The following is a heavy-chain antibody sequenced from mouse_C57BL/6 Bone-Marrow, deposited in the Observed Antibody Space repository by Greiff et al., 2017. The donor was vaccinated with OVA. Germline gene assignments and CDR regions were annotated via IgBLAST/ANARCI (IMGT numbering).Heavy chain of an antibody. CDR3: ARTTTVVASPYWCFDV. J-gene: IGHJ1*03. CDR1: GYTFTDYY. D-gene: IGHD1-1*01. V-gene: IGHV1-19*01. Sequence: EVQLQQSGPVLVKPGASVKMSCKASGYTFTDYYMNWVKQSHGKSLEWIGVINPYNGGTSYNQKFKGKATLTVDKSSSTAYMELNSLTSEDSAVYYCARTTTVVASPYWCFDVWGTGTTVTVSS. CDR2: INPYNGGT.